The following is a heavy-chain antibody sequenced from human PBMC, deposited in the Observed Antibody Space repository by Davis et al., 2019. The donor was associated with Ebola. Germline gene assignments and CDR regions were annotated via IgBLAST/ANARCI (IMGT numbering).Heavy chain of an antibody. D-gene: IGHD3-16*01. V-gene: IGHV1-18*04. J-gene: IGHJ4*02. CDR2: ISAYNGNT. CDR1: GYTFTGYY. Sequence: ASVKVSCKASGYTFTGYYMHWVRQAPGQGLEWMGWISAYNGNTNYAQKLQGRVTMTTDTSTSTAYMELRSLGSDNTAVYYWARGRGRVDRGELDYWGQGTLVTVSS. CDR3: ARGRGRVDRGELDY.